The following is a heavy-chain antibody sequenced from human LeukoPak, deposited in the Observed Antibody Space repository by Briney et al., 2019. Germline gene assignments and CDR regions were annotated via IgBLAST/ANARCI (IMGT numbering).Heavy chain of an antibody. D-gene: IGHD6-13*01. Sequence: GGSLRLSCAASGFTFSSYSMNWVRQAPGKGLEWVSSISSSSSYIYYADSVKGRFTISRDNAKNSLYLQMNSLRAEDTAVYYCARDLGWQLVGPYGYWGQGTLVTVSS. CDR3: ARDLGWQLVGPYGY. J-gene: IGHJ4*02. V-gene: IGHV3-21*01. CDR2: ISSSSSYI. CDR1: GFTFSSYS.